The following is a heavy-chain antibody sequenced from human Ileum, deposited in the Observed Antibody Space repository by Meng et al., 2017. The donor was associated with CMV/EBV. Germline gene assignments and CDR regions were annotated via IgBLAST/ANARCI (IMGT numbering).Heavy chain of an antibody. V-gene: IGHV4-39*07. J-gene: IGHJ4*02. Sequence: QLQLQESGRRTVKPPENLSLTCTCSGASTRSPPYFWGWIRRPPGKGLEWIATISYSGNTYYNPSLKSPVTISLDTSKNQFSLKLTSVTAADTAVYYCAREPPSGQQLDWGQGTLVTVSS. CDR2: ISYSGNT. D-gene: IGHD6-13*01. CDR1: GASTRSPPYF. CDR3: AREPPSGQQLD.